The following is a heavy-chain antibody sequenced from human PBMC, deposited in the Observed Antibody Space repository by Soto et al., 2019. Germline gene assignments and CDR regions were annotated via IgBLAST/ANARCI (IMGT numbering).Heavy chain of an antibody. Sequence: QVELVQSGAEVKKPGSSVKVSCQASEDTFRNYAISWVRQAPGQGLEWMGGIIPIFGTANYAQKFQGRVTIPANTPANTVYLKIRRLIFEDTAIYYCGSTKYDIGAFYYWHLGLWARATLATASS. CDR3: GSTKYDIGAFYYWHLGL. CDR2: IIPIFGTA. CDR1: EDTFRNYA. D-gene: IGHD3-22*01. J-gene: IGHJ2*01. V-gene: IGHV1-69*06.